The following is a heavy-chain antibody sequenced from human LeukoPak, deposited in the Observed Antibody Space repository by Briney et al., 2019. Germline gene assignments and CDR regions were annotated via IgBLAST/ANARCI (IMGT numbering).Heavy chain of an antibody. CDR3: ARDQEAFDY. J-gene: IGHJ4*02. Sequence: ASVKVSCKASGYSFTSNYIHWVRQAPGQGLEWMGMIYPRDGSTSYAQKFQGRVTATRDTSTSTVHMELSGLRSEDTAVYYCARDQEAFDYWGQGTLVTVSS. CDR1: GYSFTSNY. CDR2: IYPRDGST. V-gene: IGHV1-46*01.